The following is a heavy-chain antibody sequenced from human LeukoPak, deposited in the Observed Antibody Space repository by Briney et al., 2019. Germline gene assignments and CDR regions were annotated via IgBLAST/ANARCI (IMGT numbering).Heavy chain of an antibody. CDR1: GYTFTSYY. Sequence: ASVKVSCKASGYTFTSYYMHWVRQAPGQGLEWMGIINPSGGSTSYAQKFQGRVTMTRDTSTSTVYMELSSLRSEDTAVYYCARDQGDYYDSSGYLDYWGQGTLVTVSS. CDR3: ARDQGDYYDSSGYLDY. D-gene: IGHD3-22*01. CDR2: INPSGGST. V-gene: IGHV1-46*01. J-gene: IGHJ4*02.